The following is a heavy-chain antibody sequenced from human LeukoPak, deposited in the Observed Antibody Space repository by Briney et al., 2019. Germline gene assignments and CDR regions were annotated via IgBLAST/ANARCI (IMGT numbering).Heavy chain of an antibody. CDR2: INHSGST. CDR3: SSSPASFDY. D-gene: IGHD6-13*01. V-gene: IGHV4-34*03. CDR1: GGSFSGYY. Sequence: SETLSLTCAVYGGSFSGYYWSWIRQPPGKGLEWIGEINHSGSTNYNPSLKSRVTISVDTSKNQFSLKLSSVTAADTAVYYCSSSPASFDYWGQGTLVTVSS. J-gene: IGHJ4*02.